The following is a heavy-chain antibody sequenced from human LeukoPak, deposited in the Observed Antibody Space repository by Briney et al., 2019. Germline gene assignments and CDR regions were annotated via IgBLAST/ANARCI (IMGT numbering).Heavy chain of an antibody. CDR1: GYTFTKHG. CDR3: ATTTGVTIFGVVIIAVAFDI. Sequence: ASVKVSCKASGYTFTKHGISWVRQAPGQGLEWMAWISAYNGDTYYAQKVQGRVTMTRDTSISTAYMELSSLRSGDTAVYYCATTTGVTIFGVVIIAVAFDIWGQGTMVTVSS. CDR2: ISAYNGDT. V-gene: IGHV1-18*01. D-gene: IGHD3-3*01. J-gene: IGHJ3*02.